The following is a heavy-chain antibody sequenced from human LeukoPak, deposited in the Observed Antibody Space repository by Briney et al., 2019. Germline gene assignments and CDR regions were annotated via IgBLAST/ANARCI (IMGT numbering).Heavy chain of an antibody. J-gene: IGHJ4*02. Sequence: GGSLRLSCAASGFTFSRYWMHWVRQAPGKGLEWVSAISGSGGSTYYADSVKGRFTISRDNSKNTLYLQMNSLRAEDTAVYYCARTDYGDYVFHFDYWGQGTLVTVSS. V-gene: IGHV3-23*01. D-gene: IGHD4-17*01. CDR2: ISGSGGST. CDR1: GFTFSRYW. CDR3: ARTDYGDYVFHFDY.